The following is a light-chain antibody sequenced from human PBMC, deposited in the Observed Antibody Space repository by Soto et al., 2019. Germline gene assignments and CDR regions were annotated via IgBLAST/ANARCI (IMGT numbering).Light chain of an antibody. Sequence: DIQMTQSPYSLSASVGDRVTITCRTSETISTYVNWYQKKPGKAPKLLIYAASSLQSGVPSRFSGSGSGTSFTLTISSLQPEDFATYYRQQLLSYPITFGQGTRLEIK. CDR2: AAS. CDR1: ETISTY. V-gene: IGKV1-39*01. CDR3: QQLLSYPIT. J-gene: IGKJ5*01.